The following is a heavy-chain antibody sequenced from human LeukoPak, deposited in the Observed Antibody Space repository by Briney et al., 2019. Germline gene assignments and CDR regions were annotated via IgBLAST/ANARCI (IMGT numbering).Heavy chain of an antibody. CDR2: IYSSGST. J-gene: IGHJ4*02. CDR3: ARVTRLSRGYFDY. D-gene: IGHD3-10*01. Sequence: PAESLRLTCTASGCTISSYYLNWIRQPPGKGLEWIAYIYSSGSTNYNPSLKSRVTISIDTSKNQFSLKLTSVTAADTAVYYCARVTRLSRGYFDYWGEGTLVTVSS. V-gene: IGHV4-59*01. CDR1: GCTISSYY.